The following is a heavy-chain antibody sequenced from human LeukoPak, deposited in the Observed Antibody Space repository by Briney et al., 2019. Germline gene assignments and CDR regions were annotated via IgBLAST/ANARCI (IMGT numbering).Heavy chain of an antibody. CDR3: ARARYTNSWYAVDI. V-gene: IGHV4-59*08. CDR2: IYHTGSN. Sequence: PSEALSLTCLVSSGSFSSCYWTWIRQPPGKGLEWIGYIYHTGSNNYSPSLKSRVTMYVDTSKNQLSLKLSSVTAADTAMYYCARARYTNSWYAVDIWGQGTMVTVSS. D-gene: IGHD6-13*01. CDR1: SGSFSSCY. J-gene: IGHJ3*02.